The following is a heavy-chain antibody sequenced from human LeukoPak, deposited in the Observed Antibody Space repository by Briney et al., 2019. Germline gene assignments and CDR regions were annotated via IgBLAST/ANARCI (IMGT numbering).Heavy chain of an antibody. CDR3: ARDRIPYDSSGHDAFDI. Sequence: ASVKVSCKASGYTFTSYYMHWVRQAPGQGLEWMGIINPSGGSTSYAQKFQGRVTMTRDMSTSTVYMELSSLRSEDTAVYYCARDRIPYDSSGHDAFDIWGQGTMVTVSS. CDR2: INPSGGST. CDR1: GYTFTSYY. J-gene: IGHJ3*02. V-gene: IGHV1-46*01. D-gene: IGHD3-22*01.